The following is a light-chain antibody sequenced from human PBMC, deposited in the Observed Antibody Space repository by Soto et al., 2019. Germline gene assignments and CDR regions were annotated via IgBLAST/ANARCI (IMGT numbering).Light chain of an antibody. CDR3: QQSYRTPYT. CDR1: QGISTY. V-gene: IGKV1-39*01. J-gene: IGKJ2*01. CDR2: AAS. Sequence: DIQMTQSPSSLSASVGARVTITCRASQGISTYLVWYQQRQGRAPKLLIYAASSLLSGFPSRFSGSGSVTDFTLTISSLQPEDFATYYCQQSYRTPYTFGQGTKLETK.